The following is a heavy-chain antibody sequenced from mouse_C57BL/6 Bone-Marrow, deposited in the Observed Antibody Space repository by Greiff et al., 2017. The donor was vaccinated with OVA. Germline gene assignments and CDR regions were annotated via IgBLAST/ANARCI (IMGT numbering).Heavy chain of an antibody. Sequence: EVHLVESGAELVKPGASVKLSCTASGFNIKDYYMHWVKQRTEQGLEWIGRIDPEDGETKYAPKFQGKATITADTSSNTAYLQLSSLTSEDTAVYYCAQIYYGNYQIDYWGQGTTLTVSS. J-gene: IGHJ2*01. CDR1: GFNIKDYY. D-gene: IGHD2-1*01. CDR2: IDPEDGET. CDR3: AQIYYGNYQIDY. V-gene: IGHV14-2*01.